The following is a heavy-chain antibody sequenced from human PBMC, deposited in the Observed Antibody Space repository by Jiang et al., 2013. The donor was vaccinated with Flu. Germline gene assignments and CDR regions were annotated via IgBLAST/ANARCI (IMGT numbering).Heavy chain of an antibody. J-gene: IGHJ4*02. Sequence: GAEVKKPGESLKISCKASGYSFPTHWIGWVRQMPGRGLEWMGIIYPGNSETKYSPSFQGQVIISADKSITTVYLQWNSLKASDTAMYYCATPEVNFDFWGQGTLVTVSS. D-gene: IGHD2-21*01. CDR2: IYPGNSET. CDR3: ATPEVNFDF. V-gene: IGHV5-51*01. CDR1: GYSFPTHW.